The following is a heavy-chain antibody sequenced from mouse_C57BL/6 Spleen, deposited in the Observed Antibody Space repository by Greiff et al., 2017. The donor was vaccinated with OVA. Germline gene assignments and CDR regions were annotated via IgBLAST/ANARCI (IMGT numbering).Heavy chain of an antibody. CDR1: GYAFSSSW. CDR3: ARATSTTVPYAMDY. Sequence: QVQLKQSGPELVKPGASVKISCKASGYAFSSSWMNWVKQRPGKGLEWIGRIYPGDGDTNYNGKFKGKATLTADKSSSTAYMQLSSLTSEDSAVYFCARATSTTVPYAMDYWGQGTSVTVSS. V-gene: IGHV1-82*01. CDR2: IYPGDGDT. J-gene: IGHJ4*01. D-gene: IGHD1-1*01.